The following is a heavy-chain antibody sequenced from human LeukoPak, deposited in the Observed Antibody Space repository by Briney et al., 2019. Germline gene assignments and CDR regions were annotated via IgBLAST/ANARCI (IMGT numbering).Heavy chain of an antibody. CDR3: ARSGLMPSGWYTDY. Sequence: GGSLRLSCAASGFTFSSYSMNWVRQAPGKGLEWVSYISSSSSTIYYADSVKGRFTISRDNAKNSLYLQMNSLRAEDTAVYYCARSGLMPSGWYTDYWGQGTLVTVSS. J-gene: IGHJ4*02. CDR2: ISSSSSTI. V-gene: IGHV3-48*04. D-gene: IGHD6-19*01. CDR1: GFTFSSYS.